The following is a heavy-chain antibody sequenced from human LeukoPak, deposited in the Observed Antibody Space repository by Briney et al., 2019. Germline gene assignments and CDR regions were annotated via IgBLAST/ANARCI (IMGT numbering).Heavy chain of an antibody. V-gene: IGHV4-34*01. CDR1: GGSFSGYY. CDR3: ARGRLLWFGELIPLGY. Sequence: PSGTLSLTCAVYGGSFSGYYWSWIRQPPGRGLEWIGEINHSGSTNYNPSLKSRVTISVDTSKNQFSLKLSSVTAADTAVYYCARGRLLWFGELIPLGYWGQGTLVTVSS. D-gene: IGHD3-10*01. J-gene: IGHJ4*02. CDR2: INHSGST.